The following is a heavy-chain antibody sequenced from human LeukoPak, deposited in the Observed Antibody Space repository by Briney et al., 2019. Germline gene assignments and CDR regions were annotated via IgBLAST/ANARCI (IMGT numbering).Heavy chain of an antibody. D-gene: IGHD4-17*01. CDR1: GFTFSSYA. CDR2: ISGSGGST. J-gene: IGHJ5*02. V-gene: IGHV3-23*01. Sequence: GGSLRLSCAASGFTFSSYAMSWVRQAPGKGLEWVSAISGSGGSTYYADSVKGRFTISRDNSKNTPYLQMNSLRAEDTAVYYCAKETTVTPQRNWFDPWGQGTLVTVSS. CDR3: AKETTVTPQRNWFDP.